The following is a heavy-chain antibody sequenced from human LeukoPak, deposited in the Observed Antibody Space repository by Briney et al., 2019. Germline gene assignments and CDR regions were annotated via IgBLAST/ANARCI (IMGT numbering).Heavy chain of an antibody. CDR2: IIPIFGTA. CDR1: GGTFSSYA. CDR3: ARPSLGGYSYGYSY. V-gene: IGHV1-69*05. D-gene: IGHD5-18*01. J-gene: IGHJ4*02. Sequence: APVKVSCKASGGTFSSYAISWVRQAPGQGLEWMGGIIPIFGTANYAQKFQGRVTITTDESTSTAYMELSSLRSEDTAVYYCARPSLGGYSYGYSYWGQGTLVTVSS.